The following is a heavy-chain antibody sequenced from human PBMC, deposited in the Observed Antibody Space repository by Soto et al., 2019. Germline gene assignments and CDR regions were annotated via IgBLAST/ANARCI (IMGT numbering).Heavy chain of an antibody. V-gene: IGHV3-23*01. CDR2: ISSNGANT. D-gene: IGHD4-17*01. J-gene: IGHJ4*02. Sequence: GGSLRLSCAASGFTFSSSAMSWVRQAPGKGLEWVSAISSNGANTYYPDSVKGRFTISRDNSKNTLYLQMNSLRVEDTAVYYCAKRSIYGGPDYWGQGALVTVSS. CDR3: AKRSIYGGPDY. CDR1: GFTFSSSA.